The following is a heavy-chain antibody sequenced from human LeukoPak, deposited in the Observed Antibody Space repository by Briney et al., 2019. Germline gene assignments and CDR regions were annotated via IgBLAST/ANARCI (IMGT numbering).Heavy chain of an antibody. CDR2: INGRGIRI. CDR3: AKESEYCGGDCYALNDC. CDR1: GFTFSSYA. Sequence: GGSLRLSCAASGFTFSSYAMSWVRQAPGKGLEWVSLINGRGIRIFYADSVKGRFTISRDNAKNSLYLQMNSLTAEDTAVYYCAKESEYCGGDCYALNDCWGQGTLVTVSS. D-gene: IGHD2-21*01. J-gene: IGHJ4*02. V-gene: IGHV3-21*01.